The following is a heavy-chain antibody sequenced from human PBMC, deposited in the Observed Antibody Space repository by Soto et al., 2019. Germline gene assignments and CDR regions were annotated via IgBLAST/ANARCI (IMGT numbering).Heavy chain of an antibody. V-gene: IGHV4-59*01. J-gene: IGHJ3*02. CDR1: GGSISSYY. D-gene: IGHD4-17*01. CDR3: ARLYGLDAFDI. Sequence: QVQLQESGPGLVKPSETLSLTCTVSGGSISSYYWSWIRQPPGKGLEWIGYIYYSGSTNYNPSLKRRXTXSXXTSKNQFSLKLSSVTAADTAVYYCARLYGLDAFDIWGQGTMVTVSS. CDR2: IYYSGST.